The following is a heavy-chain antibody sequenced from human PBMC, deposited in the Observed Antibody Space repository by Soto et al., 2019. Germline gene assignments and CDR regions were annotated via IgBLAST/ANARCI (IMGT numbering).Heavy chain of an antibody. V-gene: IGHV3-33*01. J-gene: IGHJ6*03. D-gene: IGHD3-3*01. CDR3: ARGVLVDDFWSGYPYYYYYYMDV. CDR2: IWYDGSNK. Sequence: GGSLRLSCAASGFTFSSYGMHWVRQAPGKGLEWVAVIWYDGSNKYYADSVKGRFTISRDNSKNTLYLQMNSLRAEDTAVYYCARGVLVDDFWSGYPYYYYYYMDVWGKGTTVTVSS. CDR1: GFTFSSYG.